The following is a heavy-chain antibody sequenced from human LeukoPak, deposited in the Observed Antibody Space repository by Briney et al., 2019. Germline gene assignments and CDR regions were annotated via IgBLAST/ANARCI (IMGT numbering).Heavy chain of an antibody. J-gene: IGHJ4*02. D-gene: IGHD3-16*01. CDR3: ARVKWGNTDRGAWGSYFDY. V-gene: IGHV3-7*03. Sequence: GGALRLSCVASGFTLISHRMSSVRQAAGNGLEGVYNIKQDGNARSCVDSVKGRFTICKDSAKDSLYLQMNSLRGEDAAVYYCARVKWGNTDRGAWGSYFDYWGQGTLVTVSS. CDR1: GFTLISHR. CDR2: IKQDGNAR.